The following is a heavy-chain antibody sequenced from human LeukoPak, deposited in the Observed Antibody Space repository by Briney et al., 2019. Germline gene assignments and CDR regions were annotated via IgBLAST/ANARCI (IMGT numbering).Heavy chain of an antibody. CDR1: GFTFSSYA. V-gene: IGHV3-7*01. D-gene: IGHD3-16*01. CDR2: IKQDGSEK. Sequence: PGRSLRLSCAASGFTFSSYAMHWVRQAPGKGLEWVANIKQDGSEKYYVDSVKGRFTISRDNAKNSLYLQMNSLRAEDTAVYYCARGRGSQGYWGQGTLVTVSS. CDR3: ARGRGSQGY. J-gene: IGHJ4*02.